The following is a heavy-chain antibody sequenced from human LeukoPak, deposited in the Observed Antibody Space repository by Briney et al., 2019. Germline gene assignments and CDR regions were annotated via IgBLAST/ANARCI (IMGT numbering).Heavy chain of an antibody. D-gene: IGHD3-22*01. CDR1: GGSISSGGYS. Sequence: SQTLSLTCAVSGGSISSGGYSCSWIRQPPGKGLGWIGYIYHSVSTYYNPSLKSRVTISVDRSTNQFSLKLSSVTAADTAVYYCASVYDSTGMGAFDIWGQGTMVTVSS. V-gene: IGHV4-30-2*01. J-gene: IGHJ3*02. CDR2: IYHSVST. CDR3: ASVYDSTGMGAFDI.